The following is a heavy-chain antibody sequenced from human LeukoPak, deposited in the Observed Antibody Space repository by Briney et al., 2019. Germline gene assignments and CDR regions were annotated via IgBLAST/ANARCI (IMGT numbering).Heavy chain of an antibody. J-gene: IGHJ3*02. CDR2: IIPLFRSA. CDR3: ARIRGRGYYYDSSAYDAAFDI. V-gene: IGHV1-69*05. D-gene: IGHD3-22*01. CDR1: GGAFSSNA. Sequence: SVEVSCKASGGAFSSNAITWVRQAPGQGLEWMGRIIPLFRSADYAQKFQGRATLTTDESMTTAYMELSSLRSEDTAVYYCARIRGRGYYYDSSAYDAAFDIWGQGTKVTVSS.